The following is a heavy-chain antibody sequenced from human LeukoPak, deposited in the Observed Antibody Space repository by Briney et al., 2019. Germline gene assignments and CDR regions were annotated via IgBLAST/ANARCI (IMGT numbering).Heavy chain of an antibody. V-gene: IGHV3-74*01. CDR2: INTDGSST. CDR1: GFTFSSYW. J-gene: IGHJ4*02. Sequence: AGGSLRLSCAASGFTFSSYWMHWVRQAPGKGLVWVSHINTDGSSTSYADSVKGRFTISRDNAKNTLYVQMNSLRAEDTGVYHCARDRIWGQGTLVTVSS. CDR3: ARDRI.